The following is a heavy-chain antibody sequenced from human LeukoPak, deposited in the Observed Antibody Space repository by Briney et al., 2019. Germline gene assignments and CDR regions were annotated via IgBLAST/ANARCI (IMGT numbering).Heavy chain of an antibody. CDR3: ARGPIRYFDWQNRNYFDY. D-gene: IGHD3-9*01. J-gene: IGHJ4*02. CDR1: GGSISSGDYY. Sequence: TSETLSLTCTVSGGSISSGDYYWSWIRQPPGKGLEWIGYIYYSGSTYYNPSLKSRVTTSVDTSKNQFSLKLSSVTAADTAVYYCARGPIRYFDWQNRNYFDYWGQGTLVTVSS. CDR2: IYYSGST. V-gene: IGHV4-30-4*01.